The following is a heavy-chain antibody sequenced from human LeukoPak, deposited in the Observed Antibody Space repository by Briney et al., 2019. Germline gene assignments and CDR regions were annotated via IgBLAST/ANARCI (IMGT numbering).Heavy chain of an antibody. Sequence: ASVKVSCKASGYTFTSYYMHWVRQAPGQGLEWMGIINPSGGSTSYAQKFQGRVTMTRDMSTSTVYMELSSLRSEDTAVYYCAGVLKTFYGDYVLHEGNLDYWGQGTLVTVSS. CDR3: AGVLKTFYGDYVLHEGNLDY. CDR1: GYTFTSYY. CDR2: INPSGGST. J-gene: IGHJ4*02. D-gene: IGHD4-17*01. V-gene: IGHV1-46*01.